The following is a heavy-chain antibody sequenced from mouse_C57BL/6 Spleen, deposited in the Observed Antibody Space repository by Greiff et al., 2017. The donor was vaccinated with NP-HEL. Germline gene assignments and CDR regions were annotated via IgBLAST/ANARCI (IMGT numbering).Heavy chain of an antibody. CDR1: GYTFTDYN. J-gene: IGHJ3*01. Sequence: VQLQQSGPELVKPGASVKIPCKASGYTFTDYNMDWVKQSHGKSLEWIGDINPNNGGTIYNQKFKGKATLTVDKSSSTAYMELRSLTSEDTAVYYCARERHYYGSSYPFAYWGQGTLVTVSA. CDR3: ARERHYYGSSYPFAY. D-gene: IGHD1-1*01. CDR2: INPNNGGT. V-gene: IGHV1-18*01.